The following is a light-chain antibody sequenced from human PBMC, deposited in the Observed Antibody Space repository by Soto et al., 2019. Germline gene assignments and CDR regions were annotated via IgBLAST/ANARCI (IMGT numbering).Light chain of an antibody. CDR1: QSVRSYY. V-gene: IGKV3-20*01. CDR2: GAS. J-gene: IGKJ2*01. Sequence: EIVLTQSPGTLSLSPGERATLSCRASQSVRSYYLAWYQQKPGQAPRLLIYGASSRATGIPDRFSGSGSGTDFPLSISRLEHEDFVVFYCQRYGSSPYTFGQGTKLEIK. CDR3: QRYGSSPYT.